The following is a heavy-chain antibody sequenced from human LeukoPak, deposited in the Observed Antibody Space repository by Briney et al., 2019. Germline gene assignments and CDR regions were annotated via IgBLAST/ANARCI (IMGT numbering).Heavy chain of an antibody. CDR3: LGDFAPQTYSSGWFDY. J-gene: IGHJ5*01. CDR2: IDPDGNSP. Sequence: GGSLRLSCAASGFSFSTYWMHWVRQAPGKGLVWVSRIDPDGNSPNYADSVKGRFTISRDNAKNTLYLQMNSLRAEDTAVYYCLGDFAPQTYSSGWFDYWGQGTLVTVSS. D-gene: IGHD6-19*01. CDR1: GFSFSTYW. V-gene: IGHV3-74*01.